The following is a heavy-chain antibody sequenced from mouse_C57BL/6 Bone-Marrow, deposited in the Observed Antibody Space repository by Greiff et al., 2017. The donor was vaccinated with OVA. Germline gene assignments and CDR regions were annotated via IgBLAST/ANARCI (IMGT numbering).Heavy chain of an antibody. V-gene: IGHV1-62-2*01. CDR2: FYPGSGSI. CDR1: GYTFTEYT. CDR3: ARHEEEGYSNYGGYFDV. D-gene: IGHD2-5*01. Sequence: QVQLQQSGAELVKPGASVKLSCKASGYTFTEYTIHWVKQRSGQGLEWIGWFYPGSGSIKYNEKFKDKATLTADKSSSTVYMELSRLTSEDSAVYFCARHEEEGYSNYGGYFDVWGTGTTVTVSS. J-gene: IGHJ1*03.